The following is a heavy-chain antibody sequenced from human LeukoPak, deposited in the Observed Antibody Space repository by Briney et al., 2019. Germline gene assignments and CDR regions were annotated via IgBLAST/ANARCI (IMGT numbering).Heavy chain of an antibody. CDR2: LKPNSGGT. CDR1: GYTFTDYY. J-gene: IGHJ4*02. V-gene: IGHV1-2*02. D-gene: IGHD3-10*01. Sequence: ASVKVSCKASGYTFTDYYMHWVRQAPGQGLEWMGWLKPNSGGTNFAQKFQGRVTMTGDTSITTAYMELSRLRSDDTAVYYCARVYGDHYGSGVIDYWGQGTLVTVSS. CDR3: ARVYGDHYGSGVIDY.